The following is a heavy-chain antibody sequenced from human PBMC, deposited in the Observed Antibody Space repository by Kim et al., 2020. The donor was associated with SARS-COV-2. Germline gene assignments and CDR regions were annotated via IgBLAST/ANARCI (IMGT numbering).Heavy chain of an antibody. J-gene: IGHJ4*02. D-gene: IGHD2-21*01. V-gene: IGHV4-31*03. CDR3: ARGVYCGGNCYSGTDF. Sequence: SETLSLTCTVSGGSINSGGYYWTWIRQHPEKGLEWIGYIHDNGRTFYNPSLESRGTISVDTSNNQFSLKLNSVTAADTAVYYCARGVYCGGNCYSGTDFWGQGTLVTVSS. CDR2: IHDNGRT. CDR1: GGSINSGGYY.